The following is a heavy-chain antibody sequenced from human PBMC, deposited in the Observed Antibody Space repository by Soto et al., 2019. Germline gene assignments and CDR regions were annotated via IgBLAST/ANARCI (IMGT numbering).Heavy chain of an antibody. CDR3: AKDPSSSPQKPIYFDY. Sequence: PGGSLRLSCAASGFTFSSYAMSWVRQAPGKGLEWVSAISGSGGSTYYADSVKGRFTISRDNSKNTLYLQMNSLRAEDTAVYYCAKDPSSSPQKPIYFDYWGQGTLVTVSS. CDR1: GFTFSSYA. J-gene: IGHJ4*02. D-gene: IGHD6-13*01. V-gene: IGHV3-23*01. CDR2: ISGSGGST.